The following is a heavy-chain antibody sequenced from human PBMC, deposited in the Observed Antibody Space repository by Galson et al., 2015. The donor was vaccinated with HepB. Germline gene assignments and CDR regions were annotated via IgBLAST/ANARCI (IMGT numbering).Heavy chain of an antibody. D-gene: IGHD3-22*01. CDR2: ISYDGSNK. V-gene: IGHV3-30*18. Sequence: SLRLSCAASGFTLSRYGMHWVRQAPGKGLEWVAVISYDGSNKYYADSAKGRFTISRDNSKNTLCVQMNSLRAEDTAVYYCAKDLGDYYDSSGYSDYWGQGTLVTVSS. CDR3: AKDLGDYYDSSGYSDY. CDR1: GFTLSRYG. J-gene: IGHJ4*02.